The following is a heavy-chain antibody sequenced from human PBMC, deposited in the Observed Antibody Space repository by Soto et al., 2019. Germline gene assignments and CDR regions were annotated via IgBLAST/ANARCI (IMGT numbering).Heavy chain of an antibody. V-gene: IGHV1-3*01. CDR2: ISPGNDNT. J-gene: IGHJ3*02. CDR3: ARASGGFDI. Sequence: QVQLVQSGAEVKKPGASVKVSCKASGYSFTNYAMHWVRQAPGQSLEWMGWISPGNDNTKYSQKFQGRVTITIDTSASTAYVELSSLRSEDTAVYYCARASGGFDIWGQGTMITVSS. CDR1: GYSFTNYA. D-gene: IGHD2-15*01.